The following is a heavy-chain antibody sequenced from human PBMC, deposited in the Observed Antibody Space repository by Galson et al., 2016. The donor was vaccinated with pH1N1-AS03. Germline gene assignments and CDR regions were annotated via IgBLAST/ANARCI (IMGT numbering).Heavy chain of an antibody. CDR1: DYTFTNYG. CDR2: ISTYNGNT. V-gene: IGHV1-18*01. J-gene: IGHJ6*03. CDR3: ARDYSTSSQYYYYYYMDV. Sequence: SVKVSCKASDYTFTNYGISWVRQAPGQGLEWMGWISTYNGNTNYAQKFQGRVTMTTDTSTSTAHMELRSLRSDDTAVYYCARDYSTSSQYYYYYYMDVWGKGTTVTVFS. D-gene: IGHD6-6*01.